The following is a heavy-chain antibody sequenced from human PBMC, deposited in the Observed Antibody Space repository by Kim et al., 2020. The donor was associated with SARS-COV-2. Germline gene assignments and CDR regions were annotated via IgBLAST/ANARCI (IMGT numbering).Heavy chain of an antibody. V-gene: IGHV1-18*01. CDR3: ARGGADY. J-gene: IGHJ4*02. Sequence: NGHTTYAQKVLGRVTMTTDTSTTTAYMELKSLTSDDTAIYYCARGGADYWGQGTLVTVSS. D-gene: IGHD3-16*01. CDR2: NGHT.